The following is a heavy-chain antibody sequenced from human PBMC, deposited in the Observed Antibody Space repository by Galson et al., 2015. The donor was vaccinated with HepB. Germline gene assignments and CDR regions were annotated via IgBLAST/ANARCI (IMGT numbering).Heavy chain of an antibody. Sequence: SLRLSCAASGFTFDDYTMHWVRQAPGKGLEWVSLISWDGGSTYYADSVKGRFTISRDNSKNSLYLQMSSLRTEDTALYYCAKDSCSSTSCYSNWFDPWGQGTLVTVSS. V-gene: IGHV3-43*01. CDR3: AKDSCSSTSCYSNWFDP. D-gene: IGHD2-2*01. CDR1: GFTFDDYT. J-gene: IGHJ5*02. CDR2: ISWDGGST.